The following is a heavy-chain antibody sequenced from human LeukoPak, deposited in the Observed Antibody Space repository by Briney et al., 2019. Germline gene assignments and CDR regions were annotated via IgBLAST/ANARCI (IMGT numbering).Heavy chain of an antibody. D-gene: IGHD2-2*01. V-gene: IGHV4-39*07. Sequence: PSETLSLTCTVSGGPISSSSYYWGWIRQPPGKGLEWIGSIYYSGSTYYNPSLKSRVTISVDTSKNQFSLKLSSVTAADTAVYYCAGTPTKDIVVVPVYWGQGTLVTVSS. CDR1: GGPISSSSYY. CDR3: AGTPTKDIVVVPVY. J-gene: IGHJ4*02. CDR2: IYYSGST.